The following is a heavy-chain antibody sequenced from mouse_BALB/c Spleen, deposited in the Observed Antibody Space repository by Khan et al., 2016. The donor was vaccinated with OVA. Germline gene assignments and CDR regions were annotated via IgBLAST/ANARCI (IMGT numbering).Heavy chain of an antibody. CDR1: GDSFTSGF. CDR2: VTYSGNT. V-gene: IGHV3-8*02. Sequence: EVKLLESGPRLVKPSQTLSLTCSVTGDSFTSGFWNWIRKFPGNKFEYMGYVTYSGNTFYYPSLKSRISITRDTSKSQYYLQLNSVITEDTAVWLCDRSYGSWAMDYWGQGTSVTVSS. D-gene: IGHD1-1*01. J-gene: IGHJ4*01. CDR3: DRSYGSWAMDY.